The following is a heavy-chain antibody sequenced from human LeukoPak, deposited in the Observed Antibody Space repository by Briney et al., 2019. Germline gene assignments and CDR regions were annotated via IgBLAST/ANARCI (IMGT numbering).Heavy chain of an antibody. CDR2: IYYSGST. D-gene: IGHD4-17*01. Sequence: PSETLSLPCTVSGDSISSSSYYWGWIRQPPGKGLEWIGSIYYSGSTYYNPSLKSRATISVDTSKNQFSLKLSSVTAADTAVYYCARHTDYGAYGNWFDPWGQRNLVSVSS. CDR1: GDSISSSSYY. V-gene: IGHV4-39*01. CDR3: ARHTDYGAYGNWFDP. J-gene: IGHJ5*02.